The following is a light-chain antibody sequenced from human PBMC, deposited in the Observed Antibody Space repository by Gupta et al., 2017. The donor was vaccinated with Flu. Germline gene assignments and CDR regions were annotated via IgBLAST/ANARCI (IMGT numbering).Light chain of an antibody. CDR1: NSNIGTYD. CDR3: QTYDSSLSAWV. CDR2: TNI. V-gene: IGLV1-40*01. Sequence: QSVLTQPPSVSGAPGQRVTISCTGSNSNIGTYDVHWYQQLPGTAPKLLIYTNINRPSGVPDRSSGSKSGTSASLAITGLQAGDEADYYCQTYDSSLSAWVFGGGTTLTVL. J-gene: IGLJ3*02.